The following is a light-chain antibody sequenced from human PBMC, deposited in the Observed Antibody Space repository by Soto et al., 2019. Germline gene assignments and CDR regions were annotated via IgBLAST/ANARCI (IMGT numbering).Light chain of an antibody. V-gene: IGKV3-15*01. J-gene: IGKJ2*01. CDR1: QSVSSN. CDR2: VAS. CDR3: QQYSSDSNT. Sequence: EIVMTQSPATLSVSPGERATLSCRASQSVSSNLAWYQQKPGQTPKLLIYVASTRATGIPARFSGSGSGTEFTLTISSLQPDDFATYYCQQYSSDSNTFGQGTRLDIK.